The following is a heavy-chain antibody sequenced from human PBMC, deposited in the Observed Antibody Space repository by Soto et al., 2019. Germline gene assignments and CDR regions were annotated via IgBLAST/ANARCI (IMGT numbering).Heavy chain of an antibody. D-gene: IGHD1-26*01. CDR3: AKDLYVQPPSGWFDP. Sequence: GGSLRLSCVASEFTFSSYAMSWVRQAPGKGLEWVADISGNGGTTNYADSVKGRFTISRNNFKNTLYLEMSSLRADDTAVYYCAKDLYVQPPSGWFDPWGQGTVVTVSS. CDR1: EFTFSSYA. V-gene: IGHV3-23*01. CDR2: ISGNGGTT. J-gene: IGHJ5*02.